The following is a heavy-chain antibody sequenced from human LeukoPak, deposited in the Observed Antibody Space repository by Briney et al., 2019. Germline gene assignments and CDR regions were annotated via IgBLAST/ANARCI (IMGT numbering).Heavy chain of an antibody. CDR1: GXTFSSYA. Sequence: PGGSLRLSCSASGXTFSSYAMHWVRQAPGKGQEYVSAISSNGGSTYYADSVKGRFTLSRDNSKNTLYLQMSSLRAEDTAVYYCVKALGYCSTTSCYFDYWGQGTLVTVSS. D-gene: IGHD2-2*01. V-gene: IGHV3-64D*09. CDR2: ISSNGGST. J-gene: IGHJ4*02. CDR3: VKALGYCSTTSCYFDY.